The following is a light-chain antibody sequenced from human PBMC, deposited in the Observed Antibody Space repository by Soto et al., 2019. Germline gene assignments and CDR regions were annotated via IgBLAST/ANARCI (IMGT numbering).Light chain of an antibody. Sequence: EIVLTQSPATLSLSPGARATLSCRASQSVSSYLAWYQQKPGQAPRLLIYDASNRATGIPARFSGSGSGTDFTITISSLQAEDVAVYYCQQYYGTPRTFGQGTKVDIK. J-gene: IGKJ1*01. CDR3: QQYYGTPRT. V-gene: IGKV3-11*01. CDR1: QSVSSY. CDR2: DAS.